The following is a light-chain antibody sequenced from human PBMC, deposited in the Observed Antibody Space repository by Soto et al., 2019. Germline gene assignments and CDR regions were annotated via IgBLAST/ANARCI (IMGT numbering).Light chain of an antibody. CDR2: SNY. CDR3: STWDDSLNGV. V-gene: IGLV1-44*01. J-gene: IGLJ2*01. CDR1: SSNIGGKT. Sequence: QLVLTQPPSVSGTPGQRVTISCSGSSSNIGGKTVSWYQQLPGTAPKLLIYSNYQRPSGVPDRFSGSKSGTSASLAISGLQSEDEADYYCSTWDDSLNGVFGGGTKLTVL.